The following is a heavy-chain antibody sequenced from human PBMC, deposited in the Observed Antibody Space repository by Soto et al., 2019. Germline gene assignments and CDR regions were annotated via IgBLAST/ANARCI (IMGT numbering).Heavy chain of an antibody. V-gene: IGHV3-48*03. CDR3: TKEKSVINSGYEAFDI. CDR1: GFTVSSYE. Sequence: EVQLVESGGGLVQPGGSLRLSCAASGFTVSSYEMDWVRQAPGKGLEWVAYISISGGTIYYGDSVEGRFTISRDNADNSLYLQMNSLRAEDTAVYYCTKEKSVINSGYEAFDIWGRGTVVTVSS. J-gene: IGHJ3*02. D-gene: IGHD5-12*01. CDR2: ISISGGTI.